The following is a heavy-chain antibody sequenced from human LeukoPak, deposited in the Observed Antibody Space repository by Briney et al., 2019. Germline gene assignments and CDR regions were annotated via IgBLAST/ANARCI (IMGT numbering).Heavy chain of an antibody. V-gene: IGHV3-74*01. CDR3: ARVNRVGANSDY. CDR1: GFTFSSYW. Sequence: GGSLRLSCAASGFTFSSYWMHWVRQAPGKGLVWVSRINSDGSSTSYADSVKGRFTISRDNAKNTLCLQMNSLRAEDTAVYYCARVNRVGANSDYWGQGTLVTVSS. J-gene: IGHJ4*02. D-gene: IGHD1-26*01. CDR2: INSDGSST.